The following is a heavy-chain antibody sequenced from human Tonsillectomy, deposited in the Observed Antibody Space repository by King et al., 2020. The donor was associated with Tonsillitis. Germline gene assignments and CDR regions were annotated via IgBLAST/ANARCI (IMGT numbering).Heavy chain of an antibody. D-gene: IGHD3-9*01. CDR2: IYYSGST. CDR1: GGSISSGGYY. CDR3: ASQYYDILTGILGGIDY. V-gene: IGHV4-31*03. J-gene: IGHJ4*02. Sequence: VQLQESGPRLVKPSQTLSLTCTVSGGSISSGGYYWRWIRQHPGKSLEWIGYIYYSGSTYYNPSLKSRVSISVDTSKNQFSLKLSSVTAADTAVYYCASQYYDILTGILGGIDYWGQGTLVTVSS.